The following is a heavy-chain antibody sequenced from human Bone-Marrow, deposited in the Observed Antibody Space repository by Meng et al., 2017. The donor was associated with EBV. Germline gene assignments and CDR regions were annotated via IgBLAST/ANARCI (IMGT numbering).Heavy chain of an antibody. V-gene: IGHV1-3*01. CDR2: INVGVGYT. D-gene: IGHD2-21*01. CDR1: GYAFTSYI. Sequence: QVQVWSSVAEVKYPGASVKVSCKSSGYAFTSYILHWVRQASGQRLEWMGWINVGVGYTKYSQKFQGRVTISSDTSATTGYMELSSPRSEDTAVYYCVRGPPVGVPGPGDYWGQGTLVTVSS. CDR3: VRGPPVGVPGPGDY. J-gene: IGHJ4*02.